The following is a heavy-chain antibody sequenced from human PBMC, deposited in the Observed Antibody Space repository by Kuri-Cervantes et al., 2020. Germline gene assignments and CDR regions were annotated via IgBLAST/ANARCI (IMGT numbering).Heavy chain of an antibody. J-gene: IGHJ6*02. CDR3: ARANYDILTPPAQNYYYGMDV. CDR2: IGTAGDT. Sequence: GGSLRLSCAASGFTFDDYAMHWVRQAPGKGLEWVSAIGTAGDTYYPGSVKGRFTISRENAKNSLYLQMNSLRAGDTAMYYCARANYDILTPPAQNYYYGMDVWGQGTTVTVSS. CDR1: GFTFDDYA. V-gene: IGHV3-13*01. D-gene: IGHD3-9*01.